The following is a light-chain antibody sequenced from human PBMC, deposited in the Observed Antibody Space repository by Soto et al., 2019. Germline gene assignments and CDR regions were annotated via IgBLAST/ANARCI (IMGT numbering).Light chain of an antibody. J-gene: IGLJ2*01. CDR1: ISDVGGYKY. Sequence: QSALTQPPSASGSPGQSVTISCTGTISDVGGYKYVSWYQQHPGKAPKLIIYEVSKRPSGVPDRFSASKSGNTASLTVSGLQAEDEAVYYCSSYACGNTRIFGGGTKLTVL. CDR2: EVS. V-gene: IGLV2-8*01. CDR3: SSYACGNTRI.